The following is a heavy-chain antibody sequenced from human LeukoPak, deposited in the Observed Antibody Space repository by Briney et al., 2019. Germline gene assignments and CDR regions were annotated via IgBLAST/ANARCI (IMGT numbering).Heavy chain of an antibody. J-gene: IGHJ3*02. CDR2: ISSSSSTI. CDR1: GFTVSSNY. D-gene: IGHD7-27*01. Sequence: GGSLRLSCAASGFTVSSNYMSWVRQAPGKGLEWVSYISSSSSTIYYADSVKGRFTISRDNAKNSLYLQMNSLRAEDTAVYYCARSWARAFDIWGQGTMVTVSS. CDR3: ARSWARAFDI. V-gene: IGHV3-48*01.